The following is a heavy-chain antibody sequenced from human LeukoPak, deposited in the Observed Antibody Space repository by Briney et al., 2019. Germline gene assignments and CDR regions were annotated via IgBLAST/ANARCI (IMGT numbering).Heavy chain of an antibody. CDR3: AKEKAVAGIEDWFDP. CDR2: INSAGST. Sequence: GGSLRLSCAASGFTFSSYAMSWVRHAPGKGLEWVSAINSAGSTYYADSVKGRFTISRDNSKNTLYLQMNSLRAEDTAVYYCAKEKAVAGIEDWFDPWGQGTLVTVSS. V-gene: IGHV3-23*01. J-gene: IGHJ5*02. CDR1: GFTFSSYA. D-gene: IGHD6-19*01.